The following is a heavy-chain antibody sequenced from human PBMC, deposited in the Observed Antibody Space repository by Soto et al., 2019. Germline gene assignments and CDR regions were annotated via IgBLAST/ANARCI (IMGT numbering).Heavy chain of an antibody. D-gene: IGHD3-3*02. V-gene: IGHV4-39*01. CDR2: MFYGVST. Sequence: SETLSLTCTVSGSSINSSGYYWGWIRQPPGKGLEWIGSMFYGVSTYYNPSLKSRVTVSVVTSKNQFSLSLRSVTAADTAVYYCARLPSRHLVDYWGQGTLVTVS. J-gene: IGHJ4*02. CDR3: ARLPSRHLVDY. CDR1: GSSINSSGYY.